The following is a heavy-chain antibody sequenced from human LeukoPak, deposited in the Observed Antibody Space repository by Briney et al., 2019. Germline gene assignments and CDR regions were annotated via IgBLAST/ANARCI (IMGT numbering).Heavy chain of an antibody. CDR3: ARGGNRFGGFYFDY. CDR2: IHHSGRS. J-gene: IGHJ4*02. CDR1: VDSPSSGGQY. D-gene: IGHD3-10*01. V-gene: IGHV4-31*03. Sequence: SETPSLTCTVPVDSPSSGGQYWAWTSQFPGKGLEPLSFIHHSGRSRHNPSLKDRVAISVDTSRKQFALKLSSVTAADTAMYYCARGGNRFGGFYFDYWGQGIQVIVSS.